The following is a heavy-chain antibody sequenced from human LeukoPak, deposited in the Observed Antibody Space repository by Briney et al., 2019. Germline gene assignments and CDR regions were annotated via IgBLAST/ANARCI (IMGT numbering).Heavy chain of an antibody. V-gene: IGHV3-73*01. Sequence: GGSLRLSCAASGFTFSDSPMHWVRQASGKGLEWVGRVRSKINNYATTYSASVEGRFTISRDDSKNMAYLQMNNLETEDTAVYYCARINPSTETYYAAFDIWGQGTMVTVSS. CDR3: ARINPSTETYYAAFDI. D-gene: IGHD1-26*01. CDR2: VRSKINNYAT. J-gene: IGHJ3*02. CDR1: GFTFSDSP.